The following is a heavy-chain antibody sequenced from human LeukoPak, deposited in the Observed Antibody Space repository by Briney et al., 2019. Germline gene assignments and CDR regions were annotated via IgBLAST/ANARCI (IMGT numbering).Heavy chain of an antibody. D-gene: IGHD3-22*01. Sequence: GGSLRLSCAASRFTFSSYVMHWVRQAPGKGLEWVAAISYDGSNKYSADSVKGRFTISRDNSKNTLYLQMNSLRADDTAVYYCASVVITNYYYYYYMDVWGKGTTVTISS. CDR3: ASVVITNYYYYYYMDV. CDR2: ISYDGSNK. V-gene: IGHV3-30*03. J-gene: IGHJ6*03. CDR1: RFTFSSYV.